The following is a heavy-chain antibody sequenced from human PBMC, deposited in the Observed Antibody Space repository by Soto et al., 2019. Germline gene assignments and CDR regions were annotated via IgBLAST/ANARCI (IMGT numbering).Heavy chain of an antibody. D-gene: IGHD1-26*01. V-gene: IGHV3-15*01. J-gene: IGHJ4*02. CDR1: GFTFSNAW. CDR3: TTETVGATLDY. Sequence: GGSLRLSCAASGFTFSNAWMSWVRQAPGKGLEWVGRIKSKTDGGTTDYAAPVKGRFTISRDDSKNTLYLQMNSLKAEDTAVYYCTTETVGATLDYWGQGTLVTVSS. CDR2: IKSKTDGGTT.